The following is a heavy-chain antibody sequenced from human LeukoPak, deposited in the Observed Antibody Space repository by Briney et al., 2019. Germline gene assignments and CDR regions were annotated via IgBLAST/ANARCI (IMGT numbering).Heavy chain of an antibody. CDR2: IWYDGSNK. Sequence: GRSLRLSCAASGFTFSSYGMHWVRQAPGKGLEWAAVIWYDGSNKYYADSVKGRFTISRDNSKNTLYLQMNSLRAEDTAVYYCARDGYCSGGSCSGPFDYWGQGTLVTVSS. CDR1: GFTFSSYG. D-gene: IGHD2-15*01. CDR3: ARDGYCSGGSCSGPFDY. J-gene: IGHJ4*02. V-gene: IGHV3-33*01.